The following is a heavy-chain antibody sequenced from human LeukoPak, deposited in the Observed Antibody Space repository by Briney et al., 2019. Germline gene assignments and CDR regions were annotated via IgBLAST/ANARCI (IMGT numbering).Heavy chain of an antibody. V-gene: IGHV3-30-3*01. J-gene: IGHJ4*02. D-gene: IGHD5-18*01. Sequence: PGGSLRLSCAASGFTFSSYAMHWVRQAPGKGLEWVAVISYDGSNKYYADSVKGRFTISRDNSKNTLYLQMNSLRAEDTAVYYCARDPIRGYSYGYFFDYWGQGTLVTVSS. CDR1: GFTFSSYA. CDR3: ARDPIRGYSYGYFFDY. CDR2: ISYDGSNK.